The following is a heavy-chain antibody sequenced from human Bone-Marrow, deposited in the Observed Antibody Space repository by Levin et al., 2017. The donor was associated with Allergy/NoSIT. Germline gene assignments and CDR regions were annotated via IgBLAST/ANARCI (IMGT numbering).Heavy chain of an antibody. D-gene: IGHD3-10*01. J-gene: IGHJ6*02. CDR3: ARLYFFGSAKGGMDV. V-gene: IGHV4-4*07. Sequence: SETLSLTCTVSGASIRDYYWTWVRQPAGKGLEWIGRSSYSGSTNYNPSLKSRATVSVDTSRNEFSLRLTPVTAADRAVDYCARLYFFGSAKGGMDVWGQGTTATVSS. CDR2: SSYSGST. CDR1: GASIRDYY.